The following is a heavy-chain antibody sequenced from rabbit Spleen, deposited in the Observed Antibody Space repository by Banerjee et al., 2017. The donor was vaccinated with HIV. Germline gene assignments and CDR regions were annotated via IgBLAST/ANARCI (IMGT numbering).Heavy chain of an antibody. Sequence: EESGGDLVQPEGSLTLTCTASGFSFSSSYWICWVRQAPGKGLEWIACIYAGSSGTTYYANWAKGRFTISRTSSTTVTLQMTSLTAADTATYFCARDTGSSFSTYGMDLWGPGTLVTVS. V-gene: IGHV1S45*01. CDR1: GFSFSSSYW. D-gene: IGHD8-1*01. J-gene: IGHJ6*01. CDR3: ARDTGSSFSTYGMDL. CDR2: IYAGSSGTT.